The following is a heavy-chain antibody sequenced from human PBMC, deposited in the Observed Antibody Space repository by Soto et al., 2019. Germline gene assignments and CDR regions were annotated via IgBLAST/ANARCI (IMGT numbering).Heavy chain of an antibody. CDR1: GGTFSSYT. D-gene: IGHD2-15*01. CDR2: IIPILGIA. CDR3: ASPNLQRWSGFIFAY. Sequence: QVQLVQSGAEVKKPGSSVKVSCKASGGTFSSYTISWMRQAPGQGLEWMGRIIPILGIANYAQKFQGRVTITADKSTSTAYMELSSLRSEDTAVYYCASPNLQRWSGFIFAYWGQGTLVTVSS. V-gene: IGHV1-69*02. J-gene: IGHJ4*02.